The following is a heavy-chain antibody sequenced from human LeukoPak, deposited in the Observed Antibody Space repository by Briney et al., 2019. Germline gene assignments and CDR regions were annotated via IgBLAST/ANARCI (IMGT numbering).Heavy chain of an antibody. Sequence: GSLRLSCAASGFTFSIHSMYWVRQAPGKGLEWVSYISSSSSTIYYADSVKGRFTISRDNAKNSLYLQMNSLRAEDTAVYYCAGSPVDTAIVRGRSWGQATLVTVSS. CDR1: GFTFSIHS. J-gene: IGHJ4*02. CDR3: AGSPVDTAIVRGRS. CDR2: ISSSSSTI. V-gene: IGHV3-48*01. D-gene: IGHD5-18*01.